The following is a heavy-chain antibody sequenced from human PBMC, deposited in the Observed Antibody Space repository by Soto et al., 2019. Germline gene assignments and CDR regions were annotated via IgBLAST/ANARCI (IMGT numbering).Heavy chain of an antibody. Sequence: SETLSLTCAVYGGSFSGYYWSWIRQPPGKGLEWIGEINHSGSTNYNPSLKSRVTISVDTSKNQFSLKLSSVTAADTAVYYRARAKGIAARPINWFDPWGQGTLVTVS. CDR1: GGSFSGYY. V-gene: IGHV4-34*01. J-gene: IGHJ5*02. D-gene: IGHD6-6*01. CDR3: ARAKGIAARPINWFDP. CDR2: INHSGST.